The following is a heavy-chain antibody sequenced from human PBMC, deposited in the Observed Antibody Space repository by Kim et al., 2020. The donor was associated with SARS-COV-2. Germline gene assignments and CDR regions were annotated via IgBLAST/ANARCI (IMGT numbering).Heavy chain of an antibody. Sequence: GGSLRLSCAASGFTFSSYAINWVRQAPGEVLEWVSGISAGGGSTYYADSVKGRFTISRDNSKNTLYLQMNSLRAEDTAVYYCAIDGSGSYNRVYWGQGTLVTVSS. CDR2: ISAGGGST. CDR3: AIDGSGSYNRVY. D-gene: IGHD3-10*01. J-gene: IGHJ4*02. CDR1: GFTFSSYA. V-gene: IGHV3-23*01.